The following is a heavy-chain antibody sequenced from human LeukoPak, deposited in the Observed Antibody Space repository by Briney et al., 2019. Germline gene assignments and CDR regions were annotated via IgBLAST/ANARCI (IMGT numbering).Heavy chain of an antibody. J-gene: IGHJ3*01. V-gene: IGHV4-61*02. CDR3: ARGQGLVHLSVDAIDF. D-gene: IGHD6-19*01. CDR1: GGSIDSGDYY. CDR2: MSTTGRS. Sequence: SETLSLTCTVSGGSIDSGDYYWSWIRQPAGKGLEWIGRMSTTGRSNYNPSLKSRVSISVTSDNQFSLELTSVTAADTAVYFCARGQGLVHLSVDAIDFWGPGTMVTVSS.